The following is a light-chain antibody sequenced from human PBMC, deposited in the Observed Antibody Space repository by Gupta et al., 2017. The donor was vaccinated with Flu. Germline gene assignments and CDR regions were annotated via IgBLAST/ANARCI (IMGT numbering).Light chain of an antibody. J-gene: IGLJ3*02. CDR3: AAWDDSLNGRV. CDR1: NSNIGSNP. CDR2: DNH. V-gene: IGLV1-44*01. Sequence: SNSNIGSNPVNWYQQVPGTAPKILMYDNHQRPSGVPDRFSGSKSGTSASLAISGLQSEDEADYYCAAWDDSLNGRVFGGGTKMTVL.